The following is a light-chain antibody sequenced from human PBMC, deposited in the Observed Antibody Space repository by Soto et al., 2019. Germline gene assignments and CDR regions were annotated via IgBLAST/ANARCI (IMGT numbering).Light chain of an antibody. CDR3: SSYTSSSSYV. CDR1: SSDVGAYNY. J-gene: IGLJ1*01. CDR2: EVS. V-gene: IGLV2-14*01. Sequence: QSALTQPASVSGSPGQSITISCTGTSSDVGAYNYVSWYQQHPGKAPKLVIYEVSNRPSGVSNRFSGSKSGNMASLTIFGLQAEDEADYYCSSYTSSSSYVFGTGTKITVL.